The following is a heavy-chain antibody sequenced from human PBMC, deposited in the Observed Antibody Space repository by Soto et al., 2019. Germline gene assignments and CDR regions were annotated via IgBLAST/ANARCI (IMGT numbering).Heavy chain of an antibody. Sequence: PGGSLRLSCAASGFSFSSYAMSWVRQAPGKGLEWVSVISGSGGGTYYADSVKGCFTISRDNSRNTLYLQMNSLRAEDTAVYYCAKDPYYDFWTGPRYFDYWGQGTLVTVSS. CDR2: ISGSGGGT. CDR3: AKDPYYDFWTGPRYFDY. V-gene: IGHV3-23*01. J-gene: IGHJ4*02. CDR1: GFSFSSYA. D-gene: IGHD3-3*01.